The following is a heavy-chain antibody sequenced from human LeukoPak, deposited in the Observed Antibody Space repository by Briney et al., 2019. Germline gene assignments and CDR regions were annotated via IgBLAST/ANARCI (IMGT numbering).Heavy chain of an antibody. D-gene: IGHD2-2*01. V-gene: IGHV3-21*01. Sequence: PGGSLRLSCAASGFTFSSYSMNWVRQAPPKGLEWVSSISSSSSYIYYADSVKGRFTISRDNAKNSLYLQMNSLRAEDTAVYYCARGLADCSSISCFSFYFGGQGTVVIVSS. CDR3: ARGLADCSSISCFSFYF. CDR2: ISSSSSYI. J-gene: IGHJ4*02. CDR1: GFTFSSYS.